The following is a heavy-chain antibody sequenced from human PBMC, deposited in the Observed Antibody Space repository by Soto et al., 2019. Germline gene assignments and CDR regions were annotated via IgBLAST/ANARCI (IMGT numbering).Heavy chain of an antibody. D-gene: IGHD3-10*01. CDR3: ARLYYGSGSYYFDY. Sequence: QVQLVPSGDAVQKPGASVKVSCKASGYTFTSYAMHWVRQAPGHRLEWMGWINAGNGNTKYSQKFQGRVTITRDTAASTAYMELSSLRSEDTAVYYCARLYYGSGSYYFDYWGQGTLVTVSS. CDR1: GYTFTSYA. V-gene: IGHV1-3*01. J-gene: IGHJ4*02. CDR2: INAGNGNT.